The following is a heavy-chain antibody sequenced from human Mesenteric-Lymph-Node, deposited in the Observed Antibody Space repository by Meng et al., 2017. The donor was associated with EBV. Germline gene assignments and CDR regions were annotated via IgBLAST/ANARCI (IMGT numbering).Heavy chain of an antibody. D-gene: IGHD4-17*01. CDR2: IYHSGST. CDR3: ARGGIRGTRVTTSGVWNFDL. V-gene: IGHV4-4*02. Sequence: VRLQRPGPGLVKPSGTLSLTCVVSGGSISSNNWWTWVRQSPGKGLEWIGEIYHSGSTNYNPSLKSRVTTSVDKSKNQFSLKLTSVTAADTAVYYCARGGIRGTRVTTSGVWNFDLWGRGTLVTVSS. J-gene: IGHJ2*01. CDR1: GGSISSNNW.